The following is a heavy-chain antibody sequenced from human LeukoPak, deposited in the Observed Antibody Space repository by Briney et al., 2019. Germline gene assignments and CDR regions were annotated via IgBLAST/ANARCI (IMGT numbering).Heavy chain of an antibody. J-gene: IGHJ4*02. CDR1: GFTFDDYA. CDR2: ISWNSGSI. V-gene: IGHV3-9*01. D-gene: IGHD3-22*01. CDR3: AKGGKVVITATDFDY. Sequence: GRSLRLSCAASGFTFDDYATHWVRQAPGKGLEWVSGISWNSGSIGYADSVKGRFTISRDNAKNSLYLQMNSLRAEDTALYYCAKGGKVVITATDFDYWGQGTLVTVSS.